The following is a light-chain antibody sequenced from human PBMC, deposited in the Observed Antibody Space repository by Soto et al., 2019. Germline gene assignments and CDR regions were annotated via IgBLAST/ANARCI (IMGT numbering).Light chain of an antibody. CDR2: GAS. V-gene: IGKV3-20*01. CDR3: QQYGSSPTT. Sequence: EIVLTQSPGTLSLSPGERATLSCRASQSVSSSYLAWYQQKPGQAPRLLIFGASSRATGIPDRFSGSGSGKYFTLTISGLEHEDFAVYYCQQYGSSPTTFGQGTKLDIK. J-gene: IGKJ2*01. CDR1: QSVSSSY.